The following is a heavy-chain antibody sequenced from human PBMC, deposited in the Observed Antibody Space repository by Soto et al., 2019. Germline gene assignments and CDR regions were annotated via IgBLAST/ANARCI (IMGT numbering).Heavy chain of an antibody. D-gene: IGHD1-1*01. CDR2: ISSSSSYI. CDR1: GFTFSSYS. CDR3: ARDMVGTTTGTTGPDY. V-gene: IGHV3-21*01. Sequence: GGSLRLSCAASGFTFSSYSMNWVRQAPGKGLEWVSSISSSSSYIYYADSVKGRFTISRDNAKNSLYLQMNSLRAEDTAVYYCARDMVGTTTGTTGPDYWGQGTLVTVSS. J-gene: IGHJ4*02.